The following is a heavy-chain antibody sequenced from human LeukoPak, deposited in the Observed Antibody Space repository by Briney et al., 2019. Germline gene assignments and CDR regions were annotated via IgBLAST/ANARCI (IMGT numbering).Heavy chain of an antibody. V-gene: IGHV3-23*01. CDR2: ISSSGGST. D-gene: IGHD6-6*01. CDR3: ARLEYSSTGNY. Sequence: GGSLRLSCAASGFTFSSYAMSWVRQAPGKGLEWVSAISSSGGSTYYADSVKGRFTISRDNSKNTLYLQMNSLRAEDTAVYYCARLEYSSTGNYWGQGTLVTVSS. CDR1: GFTFSSYA. J-gene: IGHJ4*02.